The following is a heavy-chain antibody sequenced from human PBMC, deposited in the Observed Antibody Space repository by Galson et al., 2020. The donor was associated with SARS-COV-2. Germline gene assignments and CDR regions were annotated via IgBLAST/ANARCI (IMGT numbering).Heavy chain of an antibody. CDR1: GYTFSDYW. D-gene: IGHD3-10*01. J-gene: IGHJ4*02. CDR2: IFPGDAEI. V-gene: IGHV5-51*01. Sequence: GESLKISCKGSGYTFSDYWIGWVRQLPGQGLEWMGIIFPGDAEIRYSPSFQDEVNFSVDKSIDTAYLQWTSLKASDSATYYCARFGARGVTNEILGWNYWGQGTLVTVSS. CDR3: ARFGARGVTNEILGWNY.